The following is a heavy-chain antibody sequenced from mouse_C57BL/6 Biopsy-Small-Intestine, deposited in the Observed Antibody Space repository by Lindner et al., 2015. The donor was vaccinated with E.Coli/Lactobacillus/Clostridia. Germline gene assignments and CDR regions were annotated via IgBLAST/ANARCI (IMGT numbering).Heavy chain of an antibody. CDR1: GYTFTSYT. CDR3: LREGIYHGNRYFDY. V-gene: IGHV1-4*01. J-gene: IGHJ2*01. D-gene: IGHD2-1*01. CDR2: INPSSGYT. Sequence: VQLQESGAELARPGASVKMSCKASGYTFTSYTMHWVKQRPGQGLEWIGYINPSSGYTKYNQKFKDKATLTADKSSSTANMQLSSLTSEASAVYYCLREGIYHGNRYFDYWGQGTTLTVSS.